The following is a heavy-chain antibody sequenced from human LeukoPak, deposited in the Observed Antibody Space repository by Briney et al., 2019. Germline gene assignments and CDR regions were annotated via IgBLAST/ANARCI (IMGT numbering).Heavy chain of an antibody. Sequence: GGSLRLSCAGSGLTFSSYWMHWVRQAPGKGLEWVAVISYDGSNKYYADSVKGRFTISRDNSKNTLYLQMNSLRAEDTAVYYCAKVGGSGSQFNMDVWGQGTTVTVSS. D-gene: IGHD3-10*01. CDR2: ISYDGSNK. V-gene: IGHV3-30*18. J-gene: IGHJ6*02. CDR1: GLTFSSYW. CDR3: AKVGGSGSQFNMDV.